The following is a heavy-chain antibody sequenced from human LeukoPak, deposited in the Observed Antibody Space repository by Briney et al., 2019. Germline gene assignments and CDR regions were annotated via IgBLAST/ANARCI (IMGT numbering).Heavy chain of an antibody. J-gene: IGHJ4*02. Sequence: GGSLRLSCAAPEFTFSSYWMSWFRQAPGKGLEWVANINQDGSEKYYVDSVKGRFTISTDNAKKSLYLHMNILRAEDTAVYYCARALGYCSRASCYYFDNRGQGTLVTVPP. CDR1: EFTFSSYW. V-gene: IGHV3-7*01. CDR2: INQDGSEK. D-gene: IGHD2-2*01. CDR3: ARALGYCSRASCYYFDN.